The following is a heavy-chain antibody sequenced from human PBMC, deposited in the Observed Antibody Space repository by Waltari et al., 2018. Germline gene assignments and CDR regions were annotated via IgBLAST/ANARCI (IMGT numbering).Heavy chain of an antibody. CDR3: ARDSPRRFRPRGYGMDV. J-gene: IGHJ6*02. V-gene: IGHV3-21*01. D-gene: IGHD3-10*01. Sequence: EVQLVESGGGLVKPGGSLRLSCAASGFTFRSSSLHWVRTAPGQGLEWVSSISSSSSYIYYADSVKGRFTISRDNAKNSLYLQMNSLRAEDTAVYYCARDSPRRFRPRGYGMDVWGQGTTVTVSS. CDR1: GFTFRSSS. CDR2: ISSSSSYI.